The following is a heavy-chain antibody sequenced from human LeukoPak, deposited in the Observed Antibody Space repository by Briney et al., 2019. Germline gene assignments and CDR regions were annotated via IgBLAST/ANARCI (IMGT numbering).Heavy chain of an antibody. J-gene: IGHJ4*02. Sequence: GGSLRLSCAASGFSFSNYAMHWVRQAPGKGLEWVAVISFDGSDKYYADSVRGRFTISRDNSKSTLYLQMNSLSAEDTALYYCARTFWDKSNGYDYYFDYWGQGSLVTVSS. CDR1: GFSFSNYA. CDR3: ARTFWDKSNGYDYYFDY. CDR2: ISFDGSDK. V-gene: IGHV3-30*04. D-gene: IGHD5-12*01.